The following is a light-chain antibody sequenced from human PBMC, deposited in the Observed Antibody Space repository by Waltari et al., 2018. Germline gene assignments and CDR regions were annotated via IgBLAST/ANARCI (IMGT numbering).Light chain of an antibody. J-gene: IGLJ1*01. CDR1: RANIGSNT. CDR2: TNN. CDR3: AAWDDSLNGFYV. V-gene: IGLV1-44*01. Sequence: QSVLTQPPSASGTPGQRGTISCSGRRANIGSNTLNWYQQLPGTAPKLLIYTNNPRPSGVPDRFSGSKSGTSASLAISGLQSEDEADYYCAAWDDSLNGFYVFGTGTKVTVL.